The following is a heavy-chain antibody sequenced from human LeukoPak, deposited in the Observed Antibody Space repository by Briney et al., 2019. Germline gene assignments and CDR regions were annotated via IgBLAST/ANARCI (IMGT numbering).Heavy chain of an antibody. CDR1: GFTFSSYS. CDR3: ARDSRVRGAYNWFDP. Sequence: PGGSLRLSCAASGFTFSSYSMNWVRQAPGKGLEWVSSISSSSSYIYYADSVKGRFTISRDNAKNSLYLQMNSLRAEDTAVYYCARDSRVRGAYNWFDPWGQGTLVTVSS. J-gene: IGHJ5*02. CDR2: ISSSSSYI. D-gene: IGHD3-10*01. V-gene: IGHV3-21*01.